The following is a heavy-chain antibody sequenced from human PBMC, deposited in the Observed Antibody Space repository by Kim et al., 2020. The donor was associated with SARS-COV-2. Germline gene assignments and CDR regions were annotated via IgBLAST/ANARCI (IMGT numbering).Heavy chain of an antibody. V-gene: IGHV3-21*01. CDR3: ARGAMVGATGGWFDP. CDR2: ISSSSSYI. D-gene: IGHD1-26*01. Sequence: GGSLRLSCAASGFTFSSYSMNWVRQAPGKGLEWVSSISSSSSYIYYADSVKGRFTISRDNAKNSLYLQMNSLRAEDTAVYYCARGAMVGATGGWFDPWGQGTLVTVSS. J-gene: IGHJ5*02. CDR1: GFTFSSYS.